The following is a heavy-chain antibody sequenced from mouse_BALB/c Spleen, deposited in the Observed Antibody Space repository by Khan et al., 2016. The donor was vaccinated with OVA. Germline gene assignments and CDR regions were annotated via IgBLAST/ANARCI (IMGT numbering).Heavy chain of an antibody. V-gene: IGHV1S41*01. D-gene: IGHD1-1*01. CDR3: ARSNYYGRSLYALDY. CDR1: GYTFTSYW. CDR2: IAPGSGST. Sequence: DMVKPGASVKLSCKASGYTFTSYWINWIKQRPGQGLEWIGRIAPGSGSTNYNEMFKGKATLTVDTSSSTAYSQLSSLSSEDSAVXVCARSNYYGRSLYALDYWGQGTSVTVSS. J-gene: IGHJ4*01.